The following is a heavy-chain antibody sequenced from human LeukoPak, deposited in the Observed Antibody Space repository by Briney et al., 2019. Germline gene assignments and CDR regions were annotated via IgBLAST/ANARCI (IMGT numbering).Heavy chain of an antibody. Sequence: SVKVSRKASGGTFSSYAISWVRQAPGQGLEWMGRIIPIFGTANYAQKFQGGVTITTDESTSTAYMELSSLRSEDTAVYYCAREWVIDYGDYDVYHYFDYWGQGTLVTVSS. J-gene: IGHJ4*02. CDR3: AREWVIDYGDYDVYHYFDY. V-gene: IGHV1-69*05. D-gene: IGHD4-17*01. CDR1: GGTFSSYA. CDR2: IIPIFGTA.